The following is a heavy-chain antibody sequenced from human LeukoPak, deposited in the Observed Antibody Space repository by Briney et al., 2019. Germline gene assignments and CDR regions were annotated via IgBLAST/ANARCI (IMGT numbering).Heavy chain of an antibody. Sequence: SETLSLTCTVSGGSITSGDYYWSWIRQPPGKGLEWIGYIYYSGSTYYNPSLKSRVTISVDTSKNQSPLKLSSVTAADTAVYYCARALPGIAAAGRDHLDYWGQGTLVTVSS. CDR1: GGSITSGDYY. CDR2: IYYSGST. V-gene: IGHV4-30-4*08. CDR3: ARALPGIAAAGRDHLDY. J-gene: IGHJ4*02. D-gene: IGHD6-13*01.